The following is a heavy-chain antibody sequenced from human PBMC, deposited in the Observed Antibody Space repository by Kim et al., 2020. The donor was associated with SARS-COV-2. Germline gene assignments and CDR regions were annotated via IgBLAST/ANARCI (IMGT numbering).Heavy chain of an antibody. V-gene: IGHV1-46*01. CDR3: ARDLSDNWTFDY. CDR1: GYTFTSNH. Sequence: ASVKVSCKASGYTFTSNHMHWVRQAPGQGLEWMGLTTPSGDSTSYSQRFQGRLTMTTDTSTSTVYMELSSLRSDDTAVYFCARDLSDNWTFDYWGLGTLVTVSS. D-gene: IGHD1-20*01. J-gene: IGHJ4*02. CDR2: TTPSGDST.